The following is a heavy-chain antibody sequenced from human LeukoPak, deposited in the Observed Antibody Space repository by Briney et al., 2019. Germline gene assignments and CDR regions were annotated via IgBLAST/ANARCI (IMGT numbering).Heavy chain of an antibody. Sequence: SETLSLTCAVSGGSISSGGYSWSWIRQPPGKGLEWIGYIYYTGSTNYNPSLKSRVTISIDTSNNQFSLKLSSVTAADTAVYYCARAYYYDSSGYQIVFDYWGQGTLVTVSS. J-gene: IGHJ4*02. CDR3: ARAYYYDSSGYQIVFDY. CDR2: IYYTGST. V-gene: IGHV4-61*08. D-gene: IGHD3-22*01. CDR1: GGSISSGGYS.